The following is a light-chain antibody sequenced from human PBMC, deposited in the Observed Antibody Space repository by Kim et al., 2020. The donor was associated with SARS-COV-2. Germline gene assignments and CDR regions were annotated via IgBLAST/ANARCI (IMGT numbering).Light chain of an antibody. CDR1: QSVSKNV. V-gene: IGKV3-20*01. CDR3: QQYGTPPYT. CDR2: GAS. J-gene: IGKJ2*01. Sequence: SSPGERATLSCRASQSVSKNVLAWYRQRPGQPPSLLIYGASTRATGIPDRISGSGSGPDFTLTITRLEPEDFAVYYCQQYGTPPYTFGQGTKLEI.